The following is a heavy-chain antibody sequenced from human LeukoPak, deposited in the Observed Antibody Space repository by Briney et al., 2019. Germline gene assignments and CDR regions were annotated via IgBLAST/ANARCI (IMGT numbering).Heavy chain of an antibody. V-gene: IGHV3-15*01. CDR3: TTQSWQVDY. CDR2: IKSKIDGETT. J-gene: IGHJ4*02. CDR1: GFTFSNAW. Sequence: PGGSLRLSCAASGFTFSNAWMTWVRQAPGKGLEWVGRIKSKIDGETTDYAAPVKGRFTISRDDSKNTLYLQMNSLKIEDKAMYYCTTQSWQVDYCGQGTLVTVSS. D-gene: IGHD5-12*01.